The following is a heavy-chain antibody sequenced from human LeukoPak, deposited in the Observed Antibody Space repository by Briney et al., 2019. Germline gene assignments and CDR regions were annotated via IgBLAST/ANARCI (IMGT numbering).Heavy chain of an antibody. Sequence: SETLSLTCTVSGGSISSSSYYWGWIRHPPGKGRGWIGSIYYSGSTYYNPSLKSRVTISVDTSKNQFSLKLSSVTAADTAVYYCAREPTGYSSSWYLDYWGQGTLVTVSS. D-gene: IGHD6-13*01. J-gene: IGHJ4*02. CDR2: IYYSGST. CDR1: GGSISSSSYY. V-gene: IGHV4-39*07. CDR3: AREPTGYSSSWYLDY.